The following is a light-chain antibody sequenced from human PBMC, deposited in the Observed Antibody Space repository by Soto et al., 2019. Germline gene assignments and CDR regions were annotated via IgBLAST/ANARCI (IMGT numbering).Light chain of an antibody. CDR2: GAS. J-gene: IGKJ1*01. Sequence: EIVLTQSPGTLSLSPGERDTLSCRASQSVSSSYLAWYQQTPGQAPRLLIYGASSRATGIPDRFSGGGSGTDFTLTISNLEPDDFAIYYCQHRLTWPPTFGQGTKVDIK. CDR3: QHRLTWPPT. V-gene: IGKV3D-20*02. CDR1: QSVSSSY.